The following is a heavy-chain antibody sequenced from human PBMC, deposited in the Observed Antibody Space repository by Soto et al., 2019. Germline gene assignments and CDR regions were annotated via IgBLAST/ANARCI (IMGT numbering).Heavy chain of an antibody. D-gene: IGHD2-2*01. CDR2: INPDGDTT. CDR1: GYTFSNYY. V-gene: IGHV1-46*01. J-gene: IGHJ4*02. CDR3: AREGATAAKMFDY. Sequence: ASVKVSCKASGYTFSNYYMHWVRQAPGQGLEWMGGINPDGDTTYYTPKFLGRLTVTRDTSTSTVYMELSSLRSDDTAVYYCAREGATAAKMFDYWGQGTLVTVSS.